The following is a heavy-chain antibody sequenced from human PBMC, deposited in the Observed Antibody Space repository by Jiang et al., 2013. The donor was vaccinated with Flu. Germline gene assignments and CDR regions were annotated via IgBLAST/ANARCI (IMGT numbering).Heavy chain of an antibody. D-gene: IGHD6-19*01. Sequence: QSGSELKEPGASVKVSCKASGYTLTTYAMNWVRQAPGQGLEWMGWINTNTGNPVYAQGFTGRFVFSLDTSVSTAYLQISSLKAEDTAVYYCARGGRAGSTGWYDYFEYWGQGTLVTVSS. CDR2: INTNTGNP. CDR3: ARGGRAGSTGWYDYFEY. V-gene: IGHV7-4-1*02. J-gene: IGHJ4*02. CDR1: GYTLTTYA.